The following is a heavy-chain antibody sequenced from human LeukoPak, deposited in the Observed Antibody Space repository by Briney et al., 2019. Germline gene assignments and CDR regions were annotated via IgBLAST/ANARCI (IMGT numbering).Heavy chain of an antibody. Sequence: PSETLSLTCAVYGGSFSGYYWRWSWIRQPPGKGLEWIGEINHSGSTNYNPSLKSRVSISVDTSKNQFSLKLSSVTAADTAVYYCARTGSTVTMLYPFDHWGQGTLVTVSS. CDR3: ARTGSTVTMLYPFDH. J-gene: IGHJ4*02. CDR1: GGSFSGYY. D-gene: IGHD4-17*01. V-gene: IGHV4-34*01. CDR2: INHSGST.